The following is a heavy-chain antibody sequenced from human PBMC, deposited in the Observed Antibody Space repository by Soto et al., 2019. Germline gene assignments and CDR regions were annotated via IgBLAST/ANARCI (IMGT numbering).Heavy chain of an antibody. CDR2: IYIGGST. Sequence: EVQLLESGGGLVQPAGSLRLSCAASGFTVSSNSMSWVRQAPGKGLEWVSVIYIGGSTYYADSVKGRFTISKDNSKNTLYLQMNSLRAEDTAVYYCASAPVAGTYRYFDLWGRGTLVTVSS. CDR3: ASAPVAGTYRYFDL. J-gene: IGHJ2*01. D-gene: IGHD6-19*01. CDR1: GFTVSSNS. V-gene: IGHV3-66*01.